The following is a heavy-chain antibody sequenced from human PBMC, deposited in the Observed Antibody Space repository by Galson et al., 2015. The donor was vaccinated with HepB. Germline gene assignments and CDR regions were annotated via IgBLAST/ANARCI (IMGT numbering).Heavy chain of an antibody. J-gene: IGHJ4*02. CDR3: ARDKRDGSGSAFDY. D-gene: IGHD3-10*01. Sequence: SLRLSCAASGFTFSSYEMNWVRQAPGKGLEWVSYISSSGSTIYYADSVKGRFTISRDNAKNSLYLQMNSLRAEDTAVYYCARDKRDGSGSAFDYWGQGTLVTVSS. CDR1: GFTFSSYE. V-gene: IGHV3-48*03. CDR2: ISSSGSTI.